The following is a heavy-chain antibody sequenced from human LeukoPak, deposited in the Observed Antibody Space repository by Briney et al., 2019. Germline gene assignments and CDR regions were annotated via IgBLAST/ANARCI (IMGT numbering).Heavy chain of an antibody. V-gene: IGHV4-34*01. J-gene: IGHJ5*02. Sequence: PSGTLSLTCAVYGGSFSGYYWSWIRQPPGKGLEWIGEINHSGSTNYNPSLKSRVTISVDTSKNQFSLKLSSVTAADTAVYYCARAGGVRWGWFDPWRQGTLVTVSS. CDR1: GGSFSGYY. CDR3: ARAGGVRWGWFDP. CDR2: INHSGST. D-gene: IGHD3-10*01.